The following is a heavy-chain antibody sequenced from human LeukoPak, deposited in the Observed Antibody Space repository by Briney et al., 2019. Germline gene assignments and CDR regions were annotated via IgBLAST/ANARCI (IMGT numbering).Heavy chain of an antibody. CDR1: GGSFSGYY. J-gene: IGHJ6*03. Sequence: SETLSLTCAVYGGSFSGYYWSWIRQPPGKGLEWIGEINHSGSTNYNPSLKSRVTISVDTSKNQFSLKLSSVTAADTAVYYCARARGYYYYYRDVWGKGTTVTVSS. CDR3: ARARGYYYYYRDV. V-gene: IGHV4-34*01. CDR2: INHSGST.